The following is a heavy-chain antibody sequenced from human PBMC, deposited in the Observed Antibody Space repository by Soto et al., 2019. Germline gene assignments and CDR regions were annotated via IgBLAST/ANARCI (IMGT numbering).Heavy chain of an antibody. D-gene: IGHD6-19*01. V-gene: IGHV3-23*01. Sequence: GGSLRLSCAASGFTFSTYAMSWVRQAPGKGLEWVSGVSGSGYATYYADSVKGRFTISRDNSKNTLYLQMNNLRAEDTAVFYCAKDSGTLVVAGKTYYYYTMDVWGQGTTVTVSS. CDR3: AKDSGTLVVAGKTYYYYTMDV. CDR1: GFTFSTYA. J-gene: IGHJ6*02. CDR2: VSGSGYAT.